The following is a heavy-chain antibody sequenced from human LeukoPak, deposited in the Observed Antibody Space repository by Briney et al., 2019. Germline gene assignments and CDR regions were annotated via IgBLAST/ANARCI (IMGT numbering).Heavy chain of an antibody. CDR2: INHSGST. V-gene: IGHV4-34*01. Sequence: SETLSLTCAVYGGSFSGYYWSWIRQPPGKGLEWIGEINHSGSTNYNPSLTSRVTISVDTSKNQFSLTLSSLTAADTAVYYCARGHLPRTLDYWGQGTLVTVSS. CDR3: ARGHLPRTLDY. J-gene: IGHJ4*02. CDR1: GGSFSGYY.